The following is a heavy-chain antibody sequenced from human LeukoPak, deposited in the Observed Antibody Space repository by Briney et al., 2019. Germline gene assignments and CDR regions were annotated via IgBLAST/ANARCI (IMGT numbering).Heavy chain of an antibody. D-gene: IGHD1-1*01. CDR1: GFTLSSYS. Sequence: GGSLRLSCAASGFTLSSYSMNWVRQAPGKGLEWIGRSATTKPNSCTTQYAASVRGRFTISRDDSQNSLYLHLNSLKTEDTAVYYCVRMVTTGSGWYHFDNWGLGTLVTVSS. V-gene: IGHV3-72*01. J-gene: IGHJ4*02. CDR2: SATTKPNSCTT. CDR3: VRMVTTGSGWYHFDN.